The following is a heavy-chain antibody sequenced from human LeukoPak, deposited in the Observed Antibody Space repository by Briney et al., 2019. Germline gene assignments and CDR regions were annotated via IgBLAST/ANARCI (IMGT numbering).Heavy chain of an antibody. J-gene: IGHJ6*02. D-gene: IGHD3-10*01. Sequence: PSETLSLTCTVSGGSISSSSYYWGWIRQPPGKGLEWIGSIYYSGSTNYNPSLKSRVTISVDTSKNQFSLKLSSVTAADTAVYYCARDGWCNYYGSRGSCGMDVWGQGTTVTVSS. CDR1: GGSISSSSYY. V-gene: IGHV4-39*07. CDR2: IYYSGST. CDR3: ARDGWCNYYGSRGSCGMDV.